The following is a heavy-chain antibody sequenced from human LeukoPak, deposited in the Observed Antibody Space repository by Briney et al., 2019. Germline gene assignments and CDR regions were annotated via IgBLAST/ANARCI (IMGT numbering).Heavy chain of an antibody. CDR3: ARHFGGGSWYVFDY. V-gene: IGHV4-4*09. J-gene: IGHJ4*02. Sequence: SETLSLTCTVSGGSISSYYWSWIRQPPGKGLEWIGYIYTSGSTNYNPSLKSRVTISVDTSKNQFSLKPSSVTAADTAVYYCARHFGGGSWYVFDYWGQGTLVTVSS. D-gene: IGHD6-13*01. CDR1: GGSISSYY. CDR2: IYTSGST.